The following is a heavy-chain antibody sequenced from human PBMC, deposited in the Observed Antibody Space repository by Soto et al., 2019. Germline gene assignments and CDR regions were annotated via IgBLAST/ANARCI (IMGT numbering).Heavy chain of an antibody. CDR1: GMTFSTDI. J-gene: IGHJ4*02. CDR2: IIPILGIA. D-gene: IGHD3-16*01. V-gene: IGHV1-69*02. Sequence: SEIDSGMASGMTFSTDIISRVLQSPGQGLEWMGRIIPILGIANYAQKFQGRVTITADKSTSTAYMELSSLRSEDTAVYYCARGELYDYIWGSYPADWGQGTLVTVSS. CDR3: ARGELYDYIWGSYPAD.